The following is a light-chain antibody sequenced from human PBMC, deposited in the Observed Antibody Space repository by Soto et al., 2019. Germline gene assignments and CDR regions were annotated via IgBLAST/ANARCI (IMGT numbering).Light chain of an antibody. CDR3: QQYGTSPPA. Sequence: EIVLTQSPDTLCLSPGERATLSCRASQSISSSYLAWYQQKPGQAPRLLIYGASSRAAGIPDRFSDSGSGADFTLTISRLEPEDFAVYYCQQYGTSPPAFGQGTKVEIK. CDR2: GAS. J-gene: IGKJ1*01. CDR1: QSISSSY. V-gene: IGKV3-20*01.